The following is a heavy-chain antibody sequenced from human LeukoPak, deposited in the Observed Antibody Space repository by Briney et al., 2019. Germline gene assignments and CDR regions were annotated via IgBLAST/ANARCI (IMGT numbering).Heavy chain of an antibody. CDR2: ISGGGGST. Sequence: GGSLRLSCAASGFTFSSYDMNWVRQARGKGLEWVSGISGGGGSTYYADSVKGRFTISSDNSKNTLYLQMNSLRAEDTAIYYCAKQTPVQLEFDYWGQGTLVTVSS. CDR3: AKQTPVQLEFDY. D-gene: IGHD1-1*01. J-gene: IGHJ4*02. V-gene: IGHV3-23*01. CDR1: GFTFSSYD.